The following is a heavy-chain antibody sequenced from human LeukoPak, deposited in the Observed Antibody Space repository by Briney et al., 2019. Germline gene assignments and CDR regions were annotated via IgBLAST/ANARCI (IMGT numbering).Heavy chain of an antibody. CDR2: INPNNGDT. CDR3: ARVRKGSPEYFQH. V-gene: IGHV1-2*02. J-gene: IGHJ1*01. CDR1: GYTFTGYY. D-gene: IGHD1-14*01. Sequence: ASLKVSCKAFGYTFTGYYMHWVRQAPGQGLEWMGWINPNNGDTNYAQKFQGKVTMTRDTSISTAYMELNRLTSDDTAVYYCARVRKGSPEYFQHWGQGTLVTVSS.